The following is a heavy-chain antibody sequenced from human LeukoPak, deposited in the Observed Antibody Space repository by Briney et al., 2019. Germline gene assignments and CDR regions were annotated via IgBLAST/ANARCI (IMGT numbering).Heavy chain of an antibody. J-gene: IGHJ5*01. Sequence: PSETLSLTCTVSGDSISSSPEYWGWIRHPPGKGLEYIGSINYNGSTYYYPSPEGRITISVDTSKNHFSLTAISMPTADSAVYYCPRLFVPGVDGRGWFHSWGQGTLVTVSS. V-gene: IGHV4-39*02. CDR2: INYNGST. D-gene: IGHD3-10*01. CDR3: PRLFVPGVDGRGWFHS. CDR1: GDSISSSPEY.